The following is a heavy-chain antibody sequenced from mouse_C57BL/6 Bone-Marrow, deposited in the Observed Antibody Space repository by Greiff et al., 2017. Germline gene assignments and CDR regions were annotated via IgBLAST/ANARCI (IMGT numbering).Heavy chain of an antibody. Sequence: QVQLKQPGTELVKPGASVKLSCKASGYTFTSYWMHWVKQRPGQGLAWIGNINPSNGGTNYNEKFKSKATLTVDKSSSTAYMQLSSLTSEDSAVYYCARQTAQATLLMDYWGQGTSVTVSS. J-gene: IGHJ4*01. D-gene: IGHD3-2*02. CDR1: GYTFTSYW. CDR3: ARQTAQATLLMDY. V-gene: IGHV1-53*01. CDR2: INPSNGGT.